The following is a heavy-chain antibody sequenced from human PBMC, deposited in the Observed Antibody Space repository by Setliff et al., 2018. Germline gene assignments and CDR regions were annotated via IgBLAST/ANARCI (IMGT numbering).Heavy chain of an antibody. CDR2: IYPGDSST. CDR3: ARIYAEGHVDTSMVAHFDF. V-gene: IGHV5-51*01. CDR1: GYSFTNYW. Sequence: GESLKISCKGSGYSFTNYWIGWVRQMPGKGQEWMGIIYPGDSSTRYSPSFQGQVTISADKSISTAYLQWSSLKASDTAMYYCARIYAEGHVDTSMVAHFDFWGQGTLVTVSS. D-gene: IGHD5-18*01. J-gene: IGHJ4*02.